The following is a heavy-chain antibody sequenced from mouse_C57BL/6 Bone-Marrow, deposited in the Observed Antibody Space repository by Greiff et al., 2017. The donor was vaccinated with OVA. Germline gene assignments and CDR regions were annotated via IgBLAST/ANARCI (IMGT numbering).Heavy chain of an antibody. CDR2: IDPENGDT. V-gene: IGHV14-4*01. CDR1: GFNIKDDY. J-gene: IGHJ2*01. CDR3: ARSREWYDYDLDY. D-gene: IGHD2-4*01. Sequence: EVQLQQSGAELVRPGASVKLSCTASGFNIKDDYMHWVKQRPEQGLEWIGWIDPENGDTEYASKFQGKATITADTSSNTAYLQLSSLTSEDSAVYYCARSREWYDYDLDYWGQGTTLTVSS.